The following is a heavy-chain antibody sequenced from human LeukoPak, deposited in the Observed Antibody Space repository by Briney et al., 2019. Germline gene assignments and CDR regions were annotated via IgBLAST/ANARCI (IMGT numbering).Heavy chain of an antibody. V-gene: IGHV4-39*01. CDR1: GGSISSTSYY. CDR3: ARQVSDYFYYYIDV. Sequence: SETLSLTCTVSGGSISSTSYYWDWIRQPPGKGLEWIGSTYYGETTYYSSSLKSRVTISVNTSKNPFSLRLTSVTAADTAVYYCARQVSDYFYYYIDVWGRGTTVTVSS. D-gene: IGHD5/OR15-5a*01. CDR2: TYYGETT. J-gene: IGHJ6*03.